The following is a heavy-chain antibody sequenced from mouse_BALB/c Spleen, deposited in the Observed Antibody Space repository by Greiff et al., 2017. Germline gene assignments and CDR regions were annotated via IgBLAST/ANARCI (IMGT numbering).Heavy chain of an antibody. CDR1: GFTFTDYY. J-gene: IGHJ2*01. CDR3: ARDIYYYFDY. V-gene: IGHV7-3*02. Sequence: EVKLMESGGGLVQPGGSLRLSCATSGFTFTDYYMSWVRQPPGKALEWLGFIRNKANGYTTEYSASVKGRFTISRDNSQSILYLQMNTLRAEDSATYYCARDIYYYFDYWGQGTTLTVSS. D-gene: IGHD2-1*01. CDR2: IRNKANGYTT.